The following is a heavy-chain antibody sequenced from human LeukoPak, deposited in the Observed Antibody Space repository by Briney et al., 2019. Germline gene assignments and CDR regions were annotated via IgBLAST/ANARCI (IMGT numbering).Heavy chain of an antibody. J-gene: IGHJ4*02. CDR2: ISSIGSTI. CDR3: ARGSLNLYSGYDYSFNARTQLDY. CDR1: GFTFSDYY. Sequence: VGSLRLSCAASGFTFSDYYMSRICQAPGKRREWGSYISSIGSTIYYTDSVKSRFTISRDNAKNSLYLQMNSLRAEDTAVYYCARGSLNLYSGYDYSFNARTQLDYWGQGTLVTVSS. V-gene: IGHV3-11*04. D-gene: IGHD5-12*01.